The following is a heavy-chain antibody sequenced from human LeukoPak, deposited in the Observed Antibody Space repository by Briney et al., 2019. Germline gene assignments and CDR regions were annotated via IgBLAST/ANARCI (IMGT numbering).Heavy chain of an antibody. Sequence: PGGSLRLSCTASGFTFTDYIIHWVRQAPGKGLEWVSLIYNDGRTYYADSVKGRCTISRDNLKNVLYLQMNSLKVEDTALYYCAGGLFLSGYLDAFDIWGQGTVVTVSS. CDR2: IYNDGRT. J-gene: IGHJ3*02. D-gene: IGHD3-22*01. CDR3: AGGLFLSGYLDAFDI. V-gene: IGHV3-53*01. CDR1: GFTFTDYI.